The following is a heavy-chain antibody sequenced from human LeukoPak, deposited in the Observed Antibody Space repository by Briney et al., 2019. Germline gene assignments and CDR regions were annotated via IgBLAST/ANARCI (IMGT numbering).Heavy chain of an antibody. CDR1: GFIFSSYG. Sequence: GRSLRLSCAASGFIFSSYGMHWVRQAPGKGLEWVAVIWYDGSKYYVDSVKGRFTVSRDNSKNTLYLQMNSLRAEDTAVYYCAKDPENPTGNHDAFDNWGQGTKVTVSS. CDR3: AKDPENPTGNHDAFDN. CDR2: IWYDGSK. D-gene: IGHD1-14*01. J-gene: IGHJ3*02. V-gene: IGHV3-33*06.